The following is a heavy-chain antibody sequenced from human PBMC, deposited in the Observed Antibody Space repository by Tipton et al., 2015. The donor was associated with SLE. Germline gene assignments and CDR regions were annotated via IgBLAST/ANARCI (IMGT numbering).Heavy chain of an antibody. CDR2: IYYSGST. V-gene: IGHV4-59*01. D-gene: IGHD3-9*01. CDR1: GVSISNYY. CDR3: ARGKRHYDVLTGYYSKPHFFDF. Sequence: TLSLTCYVTGVSISNYYWNWIRQPPGKGLEWIGYIYYSGSTDYNPSLMSRVTISVDTSKNQFSLNLSSVTAEDTAVYYCARGKRHYDVLTGYYSKPHFFDFWGQGTVVAVSP. J-gene: IGHJ4*02.